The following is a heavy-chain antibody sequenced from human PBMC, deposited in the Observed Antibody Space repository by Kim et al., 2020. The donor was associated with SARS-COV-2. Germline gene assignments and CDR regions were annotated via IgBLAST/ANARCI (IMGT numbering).Heavy chain of an antibody. CDR3: ATVGPTVTTFYGCFDP. Sequence: ASVKVSCKVSGYTLTELSMHWVRQAPGKGLEWMGGFDPEDGETIYAQKFQGRVTMTEDTSTDTAYMELSSLRSEDTAVYYCATVGPTVTTFYGCFDPWGQGTLVTVSS. J-gene: IGHJ5*02. D-gene: IGHD4-17*01. V-gene: IGHV1-24*01. CDR2: FDPEDGET. CDR1: GYTLTELS.